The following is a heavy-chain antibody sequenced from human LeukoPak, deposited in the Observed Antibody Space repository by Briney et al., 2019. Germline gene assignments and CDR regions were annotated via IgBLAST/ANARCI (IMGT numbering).Heavy chain of an antibody. CDR3: ARAPLGSHMDV. D-gene: IGHD2-15*01. CDR2: IGTAGDT. V-gene: IGHV3-13*01. CDR1: GFTFSSYD. Sequence: GGSLRLSCAASGFTFSSYDMHWVRQATGKGLEWVSAIGTAGDTYYPGSVKGRFTNSRENAKNSLYLQMNSLRAGDTAVYYCARAPLGSHMDVWGKGTTVTVSS. J-gene: IGHJ6*03.